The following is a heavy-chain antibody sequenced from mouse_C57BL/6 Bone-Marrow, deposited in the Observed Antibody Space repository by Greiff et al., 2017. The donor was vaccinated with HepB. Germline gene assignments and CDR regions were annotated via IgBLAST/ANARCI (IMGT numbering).Heavy chain of an antibody. V-gene: IGHV7-1*01. CDR2: SRNKANDYTT. CDR1: GFTFSDFY. CDR3: ASHYYGSSYDAMDY. Sequence: EVQGVESGGGLVQSGRSLRLSCATSGFTFSDFYMEWVRQAPGKGLEWIAASRNKANDYTTEYSASVKGRFIVSRDTSQSILYLQMNALRAEDTAIYYCASHYYGSSYDAMDYWGQGTSVTVSS. J-gene: IGHJ4*01. D-gene: IGHD1-1*01.